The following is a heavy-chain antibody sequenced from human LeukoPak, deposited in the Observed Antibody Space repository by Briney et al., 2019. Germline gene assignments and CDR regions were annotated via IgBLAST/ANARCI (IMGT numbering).Heavy chain of an antibody. J-gene: IGHJ6*03. D-gene: IGHD3-10*01. Sequence: AGRSLRLSCAASGFTFSSYAMHWVRQAPGKGLEWVALISYDGNNKYYANSVKGRFTISRDNSKNTLYLQMNSLRAEDTAVYYCARIYGSGSYYSPSVYYMDVWGKGTTVTISS. V-gene: IGHV3-30*04. CDR2: ISYDGNNK. CDR1: GFTFSSYA. CDR3: ARIYGSGSYYSPSVYYMDV.